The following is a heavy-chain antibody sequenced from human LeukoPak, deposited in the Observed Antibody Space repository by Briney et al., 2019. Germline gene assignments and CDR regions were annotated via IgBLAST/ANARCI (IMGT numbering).Heavy chain of an antibody. CDR3: ARVVLIVYQDVYYFDY. CDR1: GGSISSSSYY. D-gene: IGHD2-8*01. CDR2: IYYSGST. J-gene: IGHJ4*02. V-gene: IGHV4-39*07. Sequence: SETLSLTCTVSGGSISSSSYYWGWIRQPPGKGLEWIGSIYYSGSTYYNPSLKSRVTISVDTSKNQFSLKLSSVTAADTAVYYCARVVLIVYQDVYYFDYWGQGTLVTVSS.